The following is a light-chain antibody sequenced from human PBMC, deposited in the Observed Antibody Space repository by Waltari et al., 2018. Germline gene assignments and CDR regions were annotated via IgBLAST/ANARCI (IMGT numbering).Light chain of an antibody. J-gene: IGKJ3*01. V-gene: IGKV4-1*01. CDR2: WAS. CDR1: QSVLYSSNNKNY. CDR3: QQYYTTPLT. Sequence: DIVMTQSPDSLAVSLGERANINSKASQSVLYSSNNKNYLAWYQQKPGQPPKLLIYWASTRESGVPDRFSGSGSGTDFTLTISSLQAEDVAVYYCQQYYTTPLTFGPGTKVDIK.